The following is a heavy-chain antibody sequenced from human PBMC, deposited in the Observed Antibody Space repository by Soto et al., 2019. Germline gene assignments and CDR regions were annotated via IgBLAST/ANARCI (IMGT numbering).Heavy chain of an antibody. CDR2: IRSKAYGGTT. CDR3: TRVGHYDSSGYQDFDY. D-gene: IGHD3-22*01. Sequence: EVQPVESGGGLVKPGRSLRLSCTASGFTFGDYATSWFRQAPGKGLEWVGFIRSKAYGGTTEYAASVKGRFTISRDDSKSIAYLQMNSLKTEDTAVYYCTRVGHYDSSGYQDFDYWGQRTLVTVSS. CDR1: GFTFGDYA. J-gene: IGHJ4*02. V-gene: IGHV3-49*05.